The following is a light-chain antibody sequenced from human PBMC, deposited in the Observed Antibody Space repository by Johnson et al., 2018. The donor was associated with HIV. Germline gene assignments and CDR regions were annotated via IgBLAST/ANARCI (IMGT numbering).Light chain of an antibody. V-gene: IGLV1-51*01. CDR3: GQWDSSLSAGGV. Sequence: SVLTQPPSVSAAPGQKVTIYCSGSSSNIGYNSVSWYLQLPGTAPKLLIYDNNKRPSGIPDRFSGSKSGTSATLGITGLQTGDEADYYCGQWDSSLSAGGVFGTGTKVTVL. CDR2: DNN. J-gene: IGLJ1*01. CDR1: SSNIGYNS.